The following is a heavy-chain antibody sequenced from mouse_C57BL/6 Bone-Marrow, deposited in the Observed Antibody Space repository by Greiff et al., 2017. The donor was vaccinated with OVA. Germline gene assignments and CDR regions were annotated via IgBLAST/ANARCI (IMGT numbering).Heavy chain of an antibody. J-gene: IGHJ1*03. CDR2: IDPSDSYT. CDR1: GYTFTSYW. Sequence: QVQLQQPGAELVKPGASVKLSCKASGYTFTSYWMQWVKQRPGQGLEWIGEIDPSDSYTNYNQKFKGKATLTVDTSSSTAYMQLSSLTSEDSAVYYCARTLYYGSSSHWYFDVWGTGTTVTVSS. V-gene: IGHV1-50*01. D-gene: IGHD1-1*01. CDR3: ARTLYYGSSSHWYFDV.